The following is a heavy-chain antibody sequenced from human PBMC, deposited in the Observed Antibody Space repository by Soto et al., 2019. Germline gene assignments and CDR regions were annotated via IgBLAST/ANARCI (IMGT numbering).Heavy chain of an antibody. J-gene: IGHJ4*02. V-gene: IGHV1-24*01. CDR2: FDPEDAEI. Sequence: ASVKVSCKVSGYTLTELSMHWVRQAPGKGLEWMGGFDPEDAEIIYAQKFQGRVTMTRDTSTGTVYMELTSLKSDDTAVYYCAREPNESFYFDYWGQGTQVTVSS. CDR1: GYTLTELS. CDR3: AREPNESFYFDY.